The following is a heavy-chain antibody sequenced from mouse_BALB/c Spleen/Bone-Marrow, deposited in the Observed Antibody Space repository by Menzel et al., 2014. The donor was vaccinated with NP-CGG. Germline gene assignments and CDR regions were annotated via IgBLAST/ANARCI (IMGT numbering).Heavy chain of an antibody. CDR1: GFTLSDYY. J-gene: IGHJ3*01. CDR3: VLRWFAY. D-gene: IGHD1-1*01. Sequence: EVQLVESGGGLVKPGGSLKLSCAASGFTLSDYYMCWVRQTPEKRLEWVATISDGGSYTYYPDSVKGRFTISRDNAKNNLYLQMSSLKSEDTAMYYCVLRWFAYWGQGTLVTVSA. V-gene: IGHV5-4*02. CDR2: ISDGGSYT.